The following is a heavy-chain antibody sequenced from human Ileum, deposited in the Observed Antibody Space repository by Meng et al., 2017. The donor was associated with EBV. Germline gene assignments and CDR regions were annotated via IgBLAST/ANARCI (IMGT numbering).Heavy chain of an antibody. Sequence: EVQLVESXXGLVKPGESLILFCAASGFTFTNAWMSWVRQAPGKGLEWVARIKDKNSGGTIDYAAPVKGRFTISRDDSKNTLSLQMNSLQTEDTAVYYCSTDRPEVGAGEFDYWGQGPLGTVSS. CDR1: GFTFTNAW. CDR3: STDRPEVGAGEFDY. CDR2: IKDKNSGGTI. V-gene: IGHV3-15*01. D-gene: IGHD1-26*01. J-gene: IGHJ4*02.